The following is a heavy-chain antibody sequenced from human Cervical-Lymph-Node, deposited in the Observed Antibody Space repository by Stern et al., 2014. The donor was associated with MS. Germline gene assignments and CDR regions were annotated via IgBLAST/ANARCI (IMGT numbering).Heavy chain of an antibody. Sequence: QVQLQQWGAGLLKPSETLSLTCTVHGASSRGYYWSWFRQAPGKGLEWIGERDNSASTTYNPSLESRVAISMDTSKNEFSLELGSVTVADTAVYFCAYMTSVTSAFKYWGQGTLVSVSS. D-gene: IGHD4-17*01. CDR1: GASSRGYY. CDR3: AYMTSVTSAFKY. J-gene: IGHJ4*02. V-gene: IGHV4-34*01. CDR2: RDNSAST.